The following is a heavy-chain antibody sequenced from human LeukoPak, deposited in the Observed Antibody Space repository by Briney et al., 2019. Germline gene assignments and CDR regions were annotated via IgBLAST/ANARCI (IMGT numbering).Heavy chain of an antibody. V-gene: IGHV3-21*01. D-gene: IGHD2-15*01. CDR3: ARDSSLGYCSGGSCLRAFDI. J-gene: IGHJ3*02. CDR2: ISSSSSYI. Sequence: GGSLRLSCAASGFTFSSYSMNWVRQAPGKGLEWVSSISSSSSYIYYADSVKGRFTISRDNAKNSVYLQKNSLKAEDTAVYYCARDSSLGYCSGGSCLRAFDIWGQGTMVTVSS. CDR1: GFTFSSYS.